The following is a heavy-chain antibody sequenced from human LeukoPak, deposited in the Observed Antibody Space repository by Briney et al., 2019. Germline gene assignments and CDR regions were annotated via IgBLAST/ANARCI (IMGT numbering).Heavy chain of an antibody. CDR2: IYTSGST. D-gene: IGHD3-22*01. J-gene: IGHJ4*02. Sequence: PSETLSLTCTVSADSISSGSYYWSWIRQPAGKGLERIARIYTSGSTNFNPSLKSRVTISVDTSKNQFSLKLSSVTAADTAVYYCARGNNVHYYDSSGFGDAFDIWGQGTLVTVSS. CDR1: ADSISSGSYY. CDR3: ARGNNVHYYDSSGFGDAFDI. V-gene: IGHV4-61*02.